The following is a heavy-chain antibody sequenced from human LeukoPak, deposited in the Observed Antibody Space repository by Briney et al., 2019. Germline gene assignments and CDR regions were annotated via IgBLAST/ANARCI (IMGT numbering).Heavy chain of an antibody. J-gene: IGHJ5*02. Sequence: GGSLRLSCAASGFTFSSYWMSWVRQAPGKGLEWVANIKQDGSEKYYVDSVKGRFTISRDNAKNSLYLQMNSLRAEDTAVYYCARVGKVGFGESNWFDPWGQGILVTVSS. CDR1: GFTFSSYW. D-gene: IGHD3-10*01. V-gene: IGHV3-7*01. CDR2: IKQDGSEK. CDR3: ARVGKVGFGESNWFDP.